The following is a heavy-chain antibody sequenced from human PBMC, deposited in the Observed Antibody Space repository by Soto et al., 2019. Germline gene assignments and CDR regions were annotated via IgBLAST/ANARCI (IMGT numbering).Heavy chain of an antibody. V-gene: IGHV4-39*01. CDR2: IDYNGVT. D-gene: IGHD2-15*01. CDR1: GGSIYRSGYY. CDR3: GKVLVGATGHTDSDS. Sequence: SETLSLTCTVSGGSIYRSGYYWGWIRQPPGRGLEWIGNIDYNGVTYSNPSLKSRVTISRDTSKDQFSLKLTSVTAADTALYYCGKVLVGATGHTDSDSWGPGTLVTVS. J-gene: IGHJ4*02.